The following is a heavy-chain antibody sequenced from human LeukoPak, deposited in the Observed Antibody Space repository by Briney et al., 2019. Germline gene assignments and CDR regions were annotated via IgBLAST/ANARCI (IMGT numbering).Heavy chain of an antibody. D-gene: IGHD3-22*01. CDR2: IYYSGST. CDR1: GGSISSSSYY. V-gene: IGHV4-39*01. J-gene: IGHJ4*02. Sequence: SETLSLTCTVSGGSISSSSYYWGWIRQPPGKGLEWIGSIYYSGSTYYNPSLKSRVTISVDTSKNQFSLKLSSVTAAGTAVYYCASHTTYYYDSSGPFDYWGQGTLVTVSS. CDR3: ASHTTYYYDSSGPFDY.